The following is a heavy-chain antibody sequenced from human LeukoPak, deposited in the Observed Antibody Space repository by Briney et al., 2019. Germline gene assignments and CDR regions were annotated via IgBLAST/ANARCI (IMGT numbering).Heavy chain of an antibody. CDR2: ISYDGRNK. CDR3: AGGLSSGCPSDY. V-gene: IGHV3-30*04. J-gene: IGHJ4*02. D-gene: IGHD6-19*01. CDR1: GFTFSSYA. Sequence: GGSLRLSCAASGFTFSSYAMQWVRQAPGQGLEWVAIISYDGRNKYYADSVKGRFTISRNNSKNTLDLQMNSLRPEDTAVYYCAGGLSSGCPSDYWGQGTLVTVSS.